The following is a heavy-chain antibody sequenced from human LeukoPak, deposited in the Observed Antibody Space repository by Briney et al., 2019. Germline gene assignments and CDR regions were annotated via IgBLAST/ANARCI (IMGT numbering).Heavy chain of an antibody. V-gene: IGHV4-59*01. CDR1: GGSISSYY. J-gene: IGHJ6*03. Sequence: PSETLSLTCTVSGGSISSYYWGWVRQPPGKGLEGSVDIYYSGSTNYNPSLRSRVTISVATSKNQFSLKLSPVTAADTAVYYCARSSEGRYYYDSSGYSYYYYYMDVWGKGTTVSVSS. CDR3: ARSSEGRYYYDSSGYSYYYYYMDV. CDR2: IYYSGST. D-gene: IGHD3-22*01.